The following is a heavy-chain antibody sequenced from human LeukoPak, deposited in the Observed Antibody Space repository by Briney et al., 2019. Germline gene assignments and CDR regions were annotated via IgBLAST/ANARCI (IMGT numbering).Heavy chain of an antibody. D-gene: IGHD6-13*01. V-gene: IGHV4-34*01. Sequence: SETLSLTCAVYGGSFSGYYWSWIRQPPGKGLEWIGEINLGGSTNYNPSLKSRVTISVDTSKNQFSLKLSSVTAPDTAVYYCARAHGTQTFPFYTWGQGTLFTVSP. CDR1: GGSFSGYY. CDR2: INLGGST. CDR3: ARAHGTQTFPFYT. J-gene: IGHJ5*02.